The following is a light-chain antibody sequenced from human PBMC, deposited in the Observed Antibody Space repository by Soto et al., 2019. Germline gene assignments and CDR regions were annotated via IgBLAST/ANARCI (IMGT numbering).Light chain of an antibody. CDR2: DAS. CDR1: QSINNY. J-gene: IGKJ4*01. Sequence: EIVLTQSPVTLSLSPGERATLSCRASQSINNYLAWYQQKPGQPPRLLIYDASNRATAIPVRFSGSGSGTDFTXPIXXLEPEDSAVYXXXXRGIWPPGATFGGGTKVEIK. V-gene: IGKV3-11*01. CDR3: XXRGIWPPGAT.